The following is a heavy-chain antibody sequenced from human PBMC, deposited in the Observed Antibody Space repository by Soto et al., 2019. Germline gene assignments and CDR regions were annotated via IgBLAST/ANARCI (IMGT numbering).Heavy chain of an antibody. CDR3: AKDVSSRRWFDP. Sequence: WETLSLTCAVSCASIRSYHWSFLRQPAGKGLEWIGRIQHTGNTNYNPSLKSRVTMSADTSKNQISLKMTSVTAADTAVYFCAKDVSSRRWFDPWGQGVRVTVSS. J-gene: IGHJ5*02. D-gene: IGHD3-16*01. CDR1: CASIRSYH. CDR2: IQHTGNT. V-gene: IGHV4-4*07.